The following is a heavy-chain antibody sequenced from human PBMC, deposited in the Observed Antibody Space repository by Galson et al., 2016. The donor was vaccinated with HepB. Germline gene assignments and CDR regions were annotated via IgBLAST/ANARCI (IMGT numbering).Heavy chain of an antibody. J-gene: IGHJ4*02. CDR1: GFTFSDYD. Sequence: SLRLSCAASGFTFSDYDMHWVRQGAGKGLEWVSTVATAGGTYYTDSVRGRFTVSRENAKSSLYLQMNNLGAGDTAIYYCARETCGGSSCYFDFWGQGTRVTVAS. CDR2: VATAGGT. CDR3: ARETCGGSSCYFDF. D-gene: IGHD2-21*01. V-gene: IGHV3-13*01.